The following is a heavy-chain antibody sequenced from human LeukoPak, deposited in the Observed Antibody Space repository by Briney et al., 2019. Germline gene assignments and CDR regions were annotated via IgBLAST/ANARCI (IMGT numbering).Heavy chain of an antibody. CDR3: ARERGGSPYYFDY. D-gene: IGHD1-26*01. J-gene: IGHJ4*02. V-gene: IGHV4-31*03. CDR1: GGSISSGGYY. Sequence: KSSQTLSLTCTVSGGSISSGGYYWSWICQHPGKGLEWIGYIYYSGSTYYNPSLKSRVTISVDTSKNQFSLKLSSVTAADTAAYYWARERGGSPYYFDYWGQGTLVTVSS. CDR2: IYYSGST.